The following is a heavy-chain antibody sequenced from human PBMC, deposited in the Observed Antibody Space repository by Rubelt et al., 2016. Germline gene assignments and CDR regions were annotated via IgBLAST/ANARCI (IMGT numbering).Heavy chain of an antibody. CDR3: ARCSSSDGKGFDL. V-gene: IGHV4-39*07. CDR2: IYYSGTT. D-gene: IGHD6-19*01. Sequence: QLQLQELGPGLVKPSETLSLTCTVSGGSISSSSYYWGWIRQPPGKGLEWIGYIYYSGTTYYNPSLKSRVTMSLETSKNQFPLFLGLGPAVDTAVYYWARCSSSDGKGFDLGGRGTLVTASS. CDR1: GGSISSSSYY. J-gene: IGHJ2*01.